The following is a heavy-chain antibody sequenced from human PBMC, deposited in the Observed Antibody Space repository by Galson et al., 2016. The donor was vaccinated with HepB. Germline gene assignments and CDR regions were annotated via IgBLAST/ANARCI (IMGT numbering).Heavy chain of an antibody. CDR2: ISGYDGKT. J-gene: IGHJ6*02. D-gene: IGHD2-21*02. CDR3: ARERSWLWYWGGDCHSSDYYAMDV. V-gene: IGHV1-18*01. Sequence: SVKVSCKASGYTFANYGITWVRQAPGQGLEWMGWISGYDGKTKYAQKFQGRVSMTTDTSTSTAHMELRSLRSDDTAVFYCARERSWLWYWGGDCHSSDYYAMDVWGQGTTVTVS. CDR1: GYTFANYG.